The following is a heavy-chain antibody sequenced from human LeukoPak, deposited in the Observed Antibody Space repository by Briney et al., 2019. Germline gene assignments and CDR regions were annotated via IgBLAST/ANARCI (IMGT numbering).Heavy chain of an antibody. CDR1: GYTFTSYD. D-gene: IGHD2-15*01. J-gene: IGHJ6*02. V-gene: IGHV1-8*01. CDR2: MNPKSGNT. Sequence: ASVKVSCKASGYTFTSYDINWVRQATGQGLEWMGWMNPKSGNTGYAQKFQGRVTMTRNTSISTAYMELSSLRSEDTAAYYCASMGYCSGGSCYPYYYYGMDVWGQGTTVTVSS. CDR3: ASMGYCSGGSCYPYYYYGMDV.